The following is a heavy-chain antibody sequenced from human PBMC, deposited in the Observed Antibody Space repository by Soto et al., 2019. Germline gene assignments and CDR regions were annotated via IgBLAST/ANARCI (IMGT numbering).Heavy chain of an antibody. CDR1: GFTFSTYG. J-gene: IGHJ6*02. CDR3: AKDTYYDFWSGYYYYYGMDV. Sequence: AGGSLRLSCAASGFTFSTYGMHWVRQAPGKGLEWVAVISYDGSNKYYADSVKGRFTISRDNSKNTLYLQMNSLRAEDTAVFYCAKDTYYDFWSGYYYYYGMDVWGQGTTVTVSS. CDR2: ISYDGSNK. V-gene: IGHV3-30*18. D-gene: IGHD3-3*01.